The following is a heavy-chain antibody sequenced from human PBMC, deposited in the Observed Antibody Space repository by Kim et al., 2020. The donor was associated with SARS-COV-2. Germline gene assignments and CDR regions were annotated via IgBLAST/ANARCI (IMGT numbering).Heavy chain of an antibody. CDR1: GFTFSSYE. CDR3: ARERDPYFDY. Sequence: GGSLRLSCAASGFTFSSYEMNWVRQAPGKGLEWVSYISSSGSTIYYADSVKGRFTISRDNAKNSLYLQMNSLRAEDTAVYYCARERDPYFDYWGQGTLVTVSS. CDR2: ISSSGSTI. V-gene: IGHV3-48*03. J-gene: IGHJ4*02.